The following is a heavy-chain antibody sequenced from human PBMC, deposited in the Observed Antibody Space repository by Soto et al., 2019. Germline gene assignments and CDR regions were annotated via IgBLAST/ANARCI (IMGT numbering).Heavy chain of an antibody. V-gene: IGHV4-59*01. J-gene: IGHJ4*02. CDR1: GGSISNFY. D-gene: IGHD2-8*01. Sequence: SETLAISCTFSGGSISNFYWSWIRQPPGKGLEWIGYISYSGNTNYNPSLKSRVSISVDTSKNQLSLNLTSVTAADTAVYYCARAPMVLSRSYFDSWGQGTTVTVSS. CDR3: ARAPMVLSRSYFDS. CDR2: ISYSGNT.